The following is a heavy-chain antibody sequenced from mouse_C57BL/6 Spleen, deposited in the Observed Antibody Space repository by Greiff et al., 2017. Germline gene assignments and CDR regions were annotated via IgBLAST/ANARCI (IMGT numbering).Heavy chain of an antibody. CDR3: ARGGYYSNYFDY. V-gene: IGHV5-6*02. D-gene: IGHD2-5*01. Sequence: DVKLMASVGDLLTPGGSLKLSCAASGFTFSRSGMSWVRQTPDKRLEWVATISSGGSYTSYPDSVKGRFTISRDNAKNTLYLQMSSLKSEDTAMYYCARGGYYSNYFDYWGQGTTLTVSS. J-gene: IGHJ2*01. CDR1: GFTFSRSG. CDR2: ISSGGSYT.